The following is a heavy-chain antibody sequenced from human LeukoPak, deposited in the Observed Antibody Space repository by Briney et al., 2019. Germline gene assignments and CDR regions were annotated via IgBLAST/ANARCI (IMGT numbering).Heavy chain of an antibody. D-gene: IGHD2-2*01. CDR3: ARHPFATPFDH. J-gene: IGHJ4*02. Sequence: SETLSLTCSVSGDSVSGVYWSWIRQPPGKGPEWIGYVYYSGDTNYNPSLKRRVTMSLDTSKNQVSLRMSSVTAADTAVYYCARHPFATPFDHWGRGILLTVSS. CDR1: GDSVSGVY. CDR2: VYYSGDT. V-gene: IGHV4-59*08.